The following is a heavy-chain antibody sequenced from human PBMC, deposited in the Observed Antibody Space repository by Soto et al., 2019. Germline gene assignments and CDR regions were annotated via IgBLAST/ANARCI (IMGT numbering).Heavy chain of an antibody. CDR3: ARDNSTGYYYGMDV. D-gene: IGHD2-2*01. Sequence: ASVKVSCKASGYTFTGYYIHWVRQAPGQGLEWMGWINPNSGGTNYAQKFQGWVTMTRDTSISTAYMELSRLRSDDTAVYYCARDNSTGYYYGMDVWGQGTTVTVSS. J-gene: IGHJ6*02. V-gene: IGHV1-2*04. CDR1: GYTFTGYY. CDR2: INPNSGGT.